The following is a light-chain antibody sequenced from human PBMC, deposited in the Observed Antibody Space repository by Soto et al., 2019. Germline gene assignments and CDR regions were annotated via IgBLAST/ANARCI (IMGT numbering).Light chain of an antibody. CDR3: ASWDDSLNGRV. V-gene: IGLV1-44*01. J-gene: IGLJ3*02. CDR2: GYN. Sequence: QPVLTQPPSASGTPGQRVTISCSGSSSNIGSNTVTWYQQLPGTAPKLLIYGYNQRPSGVPDRFSGSKSGTSASLAISGLQSEYEADYYCASWDDSLNGRVFGGGTKLTVL. CDR1: SSNIGSNT.